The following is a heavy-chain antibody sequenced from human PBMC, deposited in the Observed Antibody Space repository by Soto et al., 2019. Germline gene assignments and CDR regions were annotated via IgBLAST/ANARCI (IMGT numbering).Heavy chain of an antibody. CDR1: GFTFSSYA. V-gene: IGHV3-23*01. J-gene: IGHJ4*02. Sequence: HPGGSLRLSCAASGFTFSSYAMSWVRQAPGKGLEWVSAISGSGGSTYYADSVKGRFTISRDNSKNTLYLQMNSLRAEDTAVYYCAKDWYFGIVVVPAAMLLDYWGQGTLVTVSS. D-gene: IGHD2-2*01. CDR3: AKDWYFGIVVVPAAMLLDY. CDR2: ISGSGGST.